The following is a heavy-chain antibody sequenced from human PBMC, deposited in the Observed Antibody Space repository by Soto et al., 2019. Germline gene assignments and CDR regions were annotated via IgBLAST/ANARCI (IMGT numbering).Heavy chain of an antibody. CDR1: GYSFTSYW. Sequence: GESLKISCKGSGYSFTSYWIGWVRQMPGKGLEWMGIIYPGDSDTRYSTSFQGQVTISADKSISTAYLQWSSLKASDTAMYYCARRRLVPYGSGSYVYYYGMDVWGQGTTVTVSS. CDR2: IYPGDSDT. V-gene: IGHV5-51*01. D-gene: IGHD3-10*01. CDR3: ARRRLVPYGSGSYVYYYGMDV. J-gene: IGHJ6*02.